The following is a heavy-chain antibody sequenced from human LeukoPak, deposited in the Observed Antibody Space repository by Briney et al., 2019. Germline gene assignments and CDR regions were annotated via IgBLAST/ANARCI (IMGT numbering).Heavy chain of an antibody. CDR2: IKQDGSEK. J-gene: IGHJ4*02. CDR3: ASRAGYTGSWSAFDY. V-gene: IGHV3-7*05. CDR1: TFTLNNYW. D-gene: IGHD6-13*01. Sequence: GRSLRLSGTASTFTLNNYWMSWVRQAPGKGLDSVANIKQDGSEKYHVDSVKGRFTISRDNAKNSLYLQKNSLRAEDTAVYYCASRAGYTGSWSAFDYWGQGTLVTVSS.